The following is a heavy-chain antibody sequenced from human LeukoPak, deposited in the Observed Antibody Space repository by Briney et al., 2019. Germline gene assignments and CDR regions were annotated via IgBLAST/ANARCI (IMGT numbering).Heavy chain of an antibody. Sequence: PGGSLRLSCAASGFTFGSYAMYWVRQAPGKGLEWVANIKQDGSEEYYVDSVKGRFTISRDNAKNSLYLQMNSLRAEDTAVYYCARDGLGSAFDYWGQGTLVTVSS. D-gene: IGHD3/OR15-3a*01. V-gene: IGHV3-7*01. J-gene: IGHJ4*02. CDR1: GFTFGSYA. CDR2: IKQDGSEE. CDR3: ARDGLGSAFDY.